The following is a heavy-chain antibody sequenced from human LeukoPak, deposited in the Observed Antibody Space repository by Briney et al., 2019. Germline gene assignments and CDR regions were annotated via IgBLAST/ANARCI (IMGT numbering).Heavy chain of an antibody. V-gene: IGHV3-49*03. Sequence: GGSLRLSCTASGFTLGDYAMSWFRQAPGKGLEWVGFIRSKAYGGTTEYAASVKGRFTISRDDSKSIAYLQMNSLKTEDTAVYYCTRDRWYYYDSSGPYYFDYWGQGTLVTVSS. CDR2: IRSKAYGGTT. J-gene: IGHJ4*02. D-gene: IGHD3-22*01. CDR1: GFTLGDYA. CDR3: TRDRWYYYDSSGPYYFDY.